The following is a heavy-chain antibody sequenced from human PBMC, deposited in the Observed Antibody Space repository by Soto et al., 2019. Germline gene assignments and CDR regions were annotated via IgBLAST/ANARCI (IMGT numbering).Heavy chain of an antibody. CDR2: ISGSGGST. Sequence: EVQLLESGGGLVQPGGSLRLSCAASGFTFSSYAMNWVRQAPGKGLEWVSVISGSGGSTYYADSVKGRFTISRDNSKNTLYLQMTSLRAEATAVYYCARRSSSWYFDYWGQGTLVTVS. CDR1: GFTFSSYA. J-gene: IGHJ4*02. V-gene: IGHV3-23*01. D-gene: IGHD6-13*01. CDR3: ARRSSSWYFDY.